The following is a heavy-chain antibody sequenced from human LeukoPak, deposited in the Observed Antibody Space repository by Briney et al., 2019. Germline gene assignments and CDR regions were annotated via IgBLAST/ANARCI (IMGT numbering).Heavy chain of an antibody. CDR3: ARNLRPDIDY. CDR1: GHSVYSGSSA. Sequence: SQTLSLTCAISGHSVYSGSSAWTWISQSPSRVLEWQGRTYYMSKWNHDYADSVKSRITLKPATSKNEFSLQLNSVTPENTAVYYCARNLRPDIDYGGQGTLVTASS. CDR2: TYYMSKWNH. V-gene: IGHV6-1*01. J-gene: IGHJ4*01.